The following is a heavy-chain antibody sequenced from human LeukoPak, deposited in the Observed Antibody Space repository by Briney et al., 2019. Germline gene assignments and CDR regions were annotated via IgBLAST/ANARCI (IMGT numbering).Heavy chain of an antibody. CDR3: ARLLRVGYCSTTTCNWFDP. CDR2: IYYSGST. D-gene: IGHD2-2*01. CDR1: GYSISSGYY. V-gene: IGHV4-38-2*02. Sequence: SEALSLTCTVSGYSISSGYYWGWIRQPPWKGLEWIGSIYYSGSTYYSPSLKSRVTISVDTSKNQFSLKLSSVTAADTAVYYCARLLRVGYCSTTTCNWFDPWGQGTLVTVSS. J-gene: IGHJ5*02.